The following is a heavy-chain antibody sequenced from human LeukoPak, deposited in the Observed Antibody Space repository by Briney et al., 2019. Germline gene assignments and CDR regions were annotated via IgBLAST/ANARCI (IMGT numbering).Heavy chain of an antibody. CDR3: TRDQFPMIVVVFDY. J-gene: IGHJ4*02. CDR1: GFTFSSYA. V-gene: IGHV3-49*04. CDR2: IRSKAYGGTT. D-gene: IGHD3-22*01. Sequence: SMRLSCAASGFTFSSYAMSWVRQAPGKGLEWVGFIRSKAYGGTTEYAASVKGRFTISRNDSKSIAYLQMNSLKTEDTAVYYCTRDQFPMIVVVFDYWGQGTLVTVSS.